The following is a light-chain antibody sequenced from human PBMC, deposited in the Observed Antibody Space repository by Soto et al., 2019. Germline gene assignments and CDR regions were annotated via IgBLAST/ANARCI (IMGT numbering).Light chain of an antibody. J-gene: IGKJ1*01. V-gene: IGKV3-20*01. CDR1: QSVSSSY. Sequence: VLTQSPATLSVSPGERATLSCRASQSVSSSYLAWYQQKPGQAPRLLIYGASSRATGIPDRFSGSGSGTDFTLTISRLEPEDFAVYYCQQYGSSLWTFGQGTKVDNK. CDR2: GAS. CDR3: QQYGSSLWT.